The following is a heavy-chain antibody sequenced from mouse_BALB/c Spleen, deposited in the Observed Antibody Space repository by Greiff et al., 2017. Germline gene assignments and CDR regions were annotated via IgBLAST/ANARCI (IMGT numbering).Heavy chain of an antibody. Sequence: EVHLVESGGGLVKPGGSLKLSCAASGFTFSSYAMSWVRQTPEKRLEWVASISSGGSTYYPDSVKGRFTISRDNARNILYLQMSSLRSEDTAMYYGARVYGYDGRDYFDYWGQGTTLTVSS. J-gene: IGHJ2*01. V-gene: IGHV5-6-5*01. CDR1: GFTFSSYA. D-gene: IGHD2-2*01. CDR3: ARVYGYDGRDYFDY. CDR2: ISSGGST.